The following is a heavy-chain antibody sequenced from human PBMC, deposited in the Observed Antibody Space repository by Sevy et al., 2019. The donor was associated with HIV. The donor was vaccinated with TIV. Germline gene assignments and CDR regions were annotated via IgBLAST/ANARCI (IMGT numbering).Heavy chain of an antibody. D-gene: IGHD6-19*01. J-gene: IGHJ5*02. CDR2: IYYSGST. CDR1: GASISSGGYY. V-gene: IGHV4-31*03. CDR3: AREFSSSGWYRWFDP. Sequence: SETLSLTCTVSGASISSGGYYWSWIRQHPGKGLEWIGYIYYSGSTYYNPSLKSRVTISVDTSKNQFSLKLSSVTAADTAVYYCAREFSSSGWYRWFDPWGQGTLVTVSS.